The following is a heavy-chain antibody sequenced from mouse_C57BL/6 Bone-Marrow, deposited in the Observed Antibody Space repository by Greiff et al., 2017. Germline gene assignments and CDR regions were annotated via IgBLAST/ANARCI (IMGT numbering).Heavy chain of an antibody. V-gene: IGHV1-58*01. Sequence: EVQLQQSGAELVRPGSSVKMSCKTSGYTFTSYGINWVKQRPGQGLEWVGYIYIGNGYTEYNEKFKGKATLTSDTSSSTAYMQLSSLTSEDSAIYFCARSYVFSYDGYLFDYWGQGTTLTVSS. CDR1: GYTFTSYG. CDR2: IYIGNGYT. D-gene: IGHD2-3*01. J-gene: IGHJ2*01. CDR3: ARSYVFSYDGYLFDY.